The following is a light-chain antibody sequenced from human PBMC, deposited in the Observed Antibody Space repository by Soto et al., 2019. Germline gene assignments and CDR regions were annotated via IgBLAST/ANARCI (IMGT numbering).Light chain of an antibody. CDR2: GAS. J-gene: IGKJ5*01. CDR3: QQYNNWPIT. Sequence: EIVMTEAPVTLSVTPGERATLSCRASQSVRRDLAWYQQKPGQPSRLLMYGASTRATGIPARFSGSGSGTEFTLTISSLQSEDFAVYYCQQYNNWPITFGQGTRLEIK. V-gene: IGKV3-15*01. CDR1: QSVRRD.